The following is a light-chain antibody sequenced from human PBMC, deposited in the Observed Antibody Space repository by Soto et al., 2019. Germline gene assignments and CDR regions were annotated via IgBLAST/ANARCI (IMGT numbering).Light chain of an antibody. V-gene: IGLV2-14*01. Sequence: QSVLTQPASVSGSPGQSITISCTGTSSDVGGYNYVSWFQQYPGKAPKLMIYDVSTQPSGVSNRFSGSKSGNTASLTISGLEDEDEADYYCTSYTSNDTYVFGTGTKLTV. CDR3: TSYTSNDTYV. J-gene: IGLJ1*01. CDR1: SSDVGGYNY. CDR2: DVS.